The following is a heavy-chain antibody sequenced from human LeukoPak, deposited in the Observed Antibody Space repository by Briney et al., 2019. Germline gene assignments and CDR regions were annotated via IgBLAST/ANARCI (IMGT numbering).Heavy chain of an antibody. J-gene: IGHJ4*02. CDR3: ARVTTMIGIDY. Sequence: GGSLRLSCAASGFTFSSYSMNWVRQAPGKGLEWVSSISSSSSYIYYADSVKGRFPISRDNAKNSLYLQMNSLRAEDTAVYYCARVTTMIGIDYWGQGTLVTVSS. D-gene: IGHD3-22*01. V-gene: IGHV3-21*01. CDR1: GFTFSSYS. CDR2: ISSSSSYI.